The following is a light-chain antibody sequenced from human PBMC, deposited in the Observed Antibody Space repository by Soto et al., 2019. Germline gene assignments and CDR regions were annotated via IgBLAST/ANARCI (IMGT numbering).Light chain of an antibody. V-gene: IGKV1-39*01. J-gene: IGKJ1*01. CDR1: QSITTY. CDR2: AAS. CDR3: QQYSDSSGA. Sequence: DIQMTQSPSSLSASVGDRVTITCRASQSITTYLNWYRQKPGKAPKLLIYAASSLQSGVPSRFSGSGSETEFTLSISSLQPEDFATYYCQQYSDSSGAFGQGTRVEIK.